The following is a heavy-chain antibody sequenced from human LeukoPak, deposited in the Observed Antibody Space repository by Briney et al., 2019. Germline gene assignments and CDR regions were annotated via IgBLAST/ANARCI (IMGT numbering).Heavy chain of an antibody. CDR3: ARERVGGGYCSGGSCPFYYYYGMDV. CDR2: IYHSGST. V-gene: IGHV4-4*02. CDR1: GGSISSSNW. Sequence: SETLSLTCAVSGGSISSSNWLIWVRQPPRKGLAWIGEIYHSGSTNYNPSLKSRVTISVDKSKNQFSLKLSSVIAADTAVYDCARERVGGGYCSGGSCPFYYYYGMDVWGKGTTVTVSS. D-gene: IGHD2-15*01. J-gene: IGHJ6*04.